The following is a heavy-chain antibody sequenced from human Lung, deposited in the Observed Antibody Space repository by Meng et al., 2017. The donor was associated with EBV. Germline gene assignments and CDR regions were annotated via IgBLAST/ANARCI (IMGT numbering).Heavy chain of an antibody. Sequence: QVQLGQSGAEVKKPGASVKVPCKASGYPFITYGINWVRQAPGQGLEWMGWISAHSGNTNYAQNLQGRVTMTTDTSTSTAYVELRSLKSDDTAVYYCARGGYYYGIDYWGQGTLVTVSS. J-gene: IGHJ4*02. CDR2: ISAHSGNT. V-gene: IGHV1-18*01. CDR3: ARGGYYYGIDY. CDR1: GYPFITYG. D-gene: IGHD3-22*01.